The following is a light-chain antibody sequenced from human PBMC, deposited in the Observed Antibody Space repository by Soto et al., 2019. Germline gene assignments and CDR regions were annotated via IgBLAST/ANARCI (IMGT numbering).Light chain of an antibody. V-gene: IGLV2-8*01. CDR3: CSYAGANNLGV. CDR2: EVT. Sequence: QSALTQPPSASGSPGQSVTISCTGTSSNVGGYDYVSWYQQHPGKAPKLIIYEVTKRPSGVPDRFSGSKSGNTASLTVSGLQAEDEAEYYCCSYAGANNLGVFGTGTKLTVL. J-gene: IGLJ1*01. CDR1: SSNVGGYDY.